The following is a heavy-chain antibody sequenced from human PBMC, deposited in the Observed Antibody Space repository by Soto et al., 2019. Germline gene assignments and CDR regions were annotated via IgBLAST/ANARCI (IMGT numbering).Heavy chain of an antibody. J-gene: IGHJ4*01. CDR3: ASGRYDASGYFDY. Sequence: SVKVSCKGSGNTFTYVYQHWVRQAPGQALEWMGWITPFNGNTKYAQKFQDRVTFTGDTSLNAAYMELRSLRSDDTAMFYCASGRYDASGYFDYWGHGTLVTRSS. V-gene: IGHV1-45*02. D-gene: IGHD3-22*01. CDR1: GNTFTYVY. CDR2: ITPFNGNT.